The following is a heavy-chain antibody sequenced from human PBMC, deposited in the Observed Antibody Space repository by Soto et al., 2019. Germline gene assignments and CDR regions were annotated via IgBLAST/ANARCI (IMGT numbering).Heavy chain of an antibody. V-gene: IGHV3-7*03. D-gene: IGHD3-10*01. J-gene: IGHJ5*02. CDR3: VREGHRSGSYMGSS. CDR1: GFTFTTYW. Sequence: GGSLRLSCVASGFTFTTYWMSWVRQAPGKGLEWVANIKQDGGAQYYVDSVKGRFTISRDNAKNSVYLQMESLSVEDVAVYYFVREGHRSGSYMGSSWGQGILVTVSS. CDR2: IKQDGGAQ.